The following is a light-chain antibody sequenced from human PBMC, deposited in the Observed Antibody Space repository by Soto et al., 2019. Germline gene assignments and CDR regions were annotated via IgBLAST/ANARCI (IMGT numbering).Light chain of an antibody. CDR1: QSVSSSY. Sequence: EIVLTQSPGTLSLSPGERATLSCRASQSVSSSYLAWYQQKPGQAPRLLIYGASSRATGIPDRFSGSGSGTDFTLTISRLEPEDFAVYYCQQYGNSPPTFGQGSRWISN. CDR2: GAS. J-gene: IGKJ1*01. CDR3: QQYGNSPPT. V-gene: IGKV3-20*01.